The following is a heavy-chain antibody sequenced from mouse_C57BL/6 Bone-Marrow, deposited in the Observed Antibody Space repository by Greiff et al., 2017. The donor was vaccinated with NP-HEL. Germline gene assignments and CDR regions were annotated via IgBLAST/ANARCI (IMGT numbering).Heavy chain of an antibody. D-gene: IGHD1-1*01. J-gene: IGHJ4*01. CDR2: IYPRSGNT. V-gene: IGHV1-81*01. CDR1: GYTFTSYG. Sequence: VQLQQSGAELARPGASVKLSCKASGYTFTSYGISWVKQRTGQGLEWIGEIYPRSGNTYYNEKFKGKATLTADKSSSTAYMELRSLTSEDSAVYFCAGDGSSRYYAMDYWGQGTSVTVSS. CDR3: AGDGSSRYYAMDY.